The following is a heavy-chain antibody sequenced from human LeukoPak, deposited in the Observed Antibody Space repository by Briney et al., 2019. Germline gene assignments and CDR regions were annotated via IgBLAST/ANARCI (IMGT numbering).Heavy chain of an antibody. CDR1: GVSISRYY. J-gene: IGHJ4*02. D-gene: IGHD5-18*01. V-gene: IGHV4-59*01. CDR2: VHYSGNT. CDR3: ARALDTAIVYY. Sequence: PSETLSLTCTVSGVSISRYYWSWVRQPPGKGLEWIGSVHYSGNTNYNPSLKSRVTISLDTSKNQFSLKLSSVTAADTAVYYCARALDTAIVYYWGQGTLVTVSS.